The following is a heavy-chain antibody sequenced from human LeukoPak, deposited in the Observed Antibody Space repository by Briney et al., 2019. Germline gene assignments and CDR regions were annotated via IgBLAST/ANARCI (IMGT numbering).Heavy chain of an antibody. CDR2: ISSSSSTI. CDR1: GFTFSSYS. CDR3: ARVFTMVRGVYPHFHY. Sequence: PGGSLRLSCAASGFTFSSYSMNWVRQAPGKGLEWVSYISSSSSTIYYADSVKGRFTISRDDAKNSLYLQMNSLRAEDTAVYYCARVFTMVRGVYPHFHYWGQGTLVTVSS. V-gene: IGHV3-48*01. J-gene: IGHJ4*02. D-gene: IGHD3-10*01.